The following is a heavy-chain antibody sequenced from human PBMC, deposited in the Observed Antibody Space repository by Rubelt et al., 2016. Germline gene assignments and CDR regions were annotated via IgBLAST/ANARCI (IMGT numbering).Heavy chain of an antibody. V-gene: IGHV1-69*04. CDR2: TIPILGIA. D-gene: IGHD6-6*01. Sequence: QVQLVQSGAEVKKPGSSVKVSCKASGGTFSSYAISWVRQAPGQGLEWMGRTIPILGIANYAKKFQGRVPITADKSTSTAYMELSSLRAEDTAVYYCASSLPNLFGIAARDYYYYYGMDVWGQGTTVTVSS. CDR3: ASSLPNLFGIAARDYYYYYGMDV. J-gene: IGHJ6*02. CDR1: GGTFSSYA.